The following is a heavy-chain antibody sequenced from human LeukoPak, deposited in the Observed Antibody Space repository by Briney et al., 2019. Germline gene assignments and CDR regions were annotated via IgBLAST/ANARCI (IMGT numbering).Heavy chain of an antibody. CDR1: GGSISSYY. Sequence: SETLSLTCTVSGGSISSYYWTWIRQPPGKGVEWIGYIYYSGSTNYNPSLKSRVTISVDTSKNQFSLKLSSVTAADTAVYYCARSLFYGDYGYYFDYWGQGTLVTVSS. CDR2: IYYSGST. D-gene: IGHD4-17*01. CDR3: ARSLFYGDYGYYFDY. V-gene: IGHV4-59*01. J-gene: IGHJ4*02.